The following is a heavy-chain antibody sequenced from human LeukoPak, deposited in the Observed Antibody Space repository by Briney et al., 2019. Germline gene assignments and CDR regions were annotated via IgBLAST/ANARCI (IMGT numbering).Heavy chain of an antibody. J-gene: IGHJ6*03. V-gene: IGHV1-8*03. Sequence: ASVKVSCKASGYTFTSYDINWVRQATGQGLEWRGWMNPNSGNTGYAQKFQGRVTITRNTSISTAYMELSSLRPEDTAVYYCATGNYDSSGYFSYYYYYYMDVWGKGTTVTISS. CDR3: ATGNYDSSGYFSYYYYYYMDV. CDR1: GYTFTSYD. CDR2: MNPNSGNT. D-gene: IGHD3-22*01.